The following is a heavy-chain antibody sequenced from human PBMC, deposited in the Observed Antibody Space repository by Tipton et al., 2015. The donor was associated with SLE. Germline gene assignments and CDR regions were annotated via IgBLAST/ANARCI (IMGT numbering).Heavy chain of an antibody. CDR1: GFTFSSHW. J-gene: IGHJ4*02. V-gene: IGHV3-74*03. CDR2: IKSDASRI. Sequence: SLRLSCAASGFTFSSHWMHWVRQVPGKGLEWVARIKSDASRIKYADFVKGRFTISRDNAKNTLFLQMNSLRAEDTAVYYCARGSSDWLGVDYWGQGTLVTVSS. D-gene: IGHD6-13*01. CDR3: ARGSSDWLGVDY.